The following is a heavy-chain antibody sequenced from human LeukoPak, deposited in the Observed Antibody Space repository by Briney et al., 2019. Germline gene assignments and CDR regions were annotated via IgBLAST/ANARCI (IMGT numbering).Heavy chain of an antibody. J-gene: IGHJ4*02. Sequence: GESLKISFRGSGYRFTAYWVAWVRPMPGKGLEWMATIYPGDSATTYSPSFQGQVTISADKSITTAYLQWSSLKASGTAMYYCARPAAGLGGFDYWGQGTLVTVSS. CDR1: GYRFTAYW. CDR2: IYPGDSAT. D-gene: IGHD3-16*01. CDR3: ARPAAGLGGFDY. V-gene: IGHV5-51*01.